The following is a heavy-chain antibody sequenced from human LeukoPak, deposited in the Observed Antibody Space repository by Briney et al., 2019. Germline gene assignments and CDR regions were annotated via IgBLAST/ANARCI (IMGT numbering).Heavy chain of an antibody. J-gene: IGHJ4*02. D-gene: IGHD6-13*01. CDR2: VYHIGST. Sequence: SETLSLTCAVSGGSISSSAWWSWVRQPPGKGLDWIGEVYHIGSTNYNSFLKSRVTISVDKSKNQFSLKLTSATAADTAVYYCARDLGSSWFEPLDYWGQGILVIVSS. CDR3: ARDLGSSWFEPLDY. V-gene: IGHV4-4*02. CDR1: GGSISSSAW.